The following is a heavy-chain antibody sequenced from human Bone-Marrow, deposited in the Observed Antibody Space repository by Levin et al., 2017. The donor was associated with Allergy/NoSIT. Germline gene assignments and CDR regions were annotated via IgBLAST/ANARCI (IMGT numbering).Heavy chain of an antibody. CDR3: AKAYCGGDCYPIDY. Sequence: GESLKISCAASGFTFSSYAMSWVRQAPGKGLEWVSAISGSGGSTYYADSVKGRFTISRDNSKNTLYLQMNSLRAEDTAVYYCAKAYCGGDCYPIDYWGQGTLVTVSS. CDR1: GFTFSSYA. V-gene: IGHV3-23*01. CDR2: ISGSGGST. D-gene: IGHD2-21*02. J-gene: IGHJ4*02.